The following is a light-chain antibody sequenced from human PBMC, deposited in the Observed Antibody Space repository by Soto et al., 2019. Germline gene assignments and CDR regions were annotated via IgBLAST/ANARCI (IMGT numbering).Light chain of an antibody. CDR1: QDIGNN. CDR2: AAS. Sequence: AIRMTQSPSSLSASTGDRVTITCRASQDIGNNLVWYQQKPGKAPKVLIHAASTLQAGVSSRFSDSRSGTDFTLFIDNLESEDFPTAYCQHYYTYPWTFGQGTKV. V-gene: IGKV1-8*01. J-gene: IGKJ1*01. CDR3: QHYYTYPWT.